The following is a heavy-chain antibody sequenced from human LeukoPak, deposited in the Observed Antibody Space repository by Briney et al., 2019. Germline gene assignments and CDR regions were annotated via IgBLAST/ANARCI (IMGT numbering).Heavy chain of an antibody. CDR2: INSDGTGT. CDR1: GFTFSSYW. Sequence: GGSLRLSCADSGFTFSSYWMHWVRQAPGKGLVWVSRINSDGTGTSYADSVKGRFTISRDNAKNTLYLQMNSLSAEDTAVYYCATHWGYSSTWQTFDYWGQGTLVTVSS. CDR3: ATHWGYSSTWQTFDY. J-gene: IGHJ4*02. D-gene: IGHD6-13*01. V-gene: IGHV3-74*01.